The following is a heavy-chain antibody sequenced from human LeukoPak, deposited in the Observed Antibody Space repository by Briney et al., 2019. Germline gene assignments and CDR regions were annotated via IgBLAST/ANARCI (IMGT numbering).Heavy chain of an antibody. D-gene: IGHD6-13*01. Sequence: PSETLSLTCTVSGGSISSSSYYWGWIRQPPGKGLEWIGSIYYSGSTYYNPSLKSRVTISVDTSKNQFSLKLSSVTAADTAVYYCARSGNIDIAAAGTSRYYYYGMDVWGQGTTVTVSS. J-gene: IGHJ6*02. CDR2: IYYSGST. CDR1: GGSISSSSYY. V-gene: IGHV4-39*07. CDR3: ARSGNIDIAAAGTSRYYYYGMDV.